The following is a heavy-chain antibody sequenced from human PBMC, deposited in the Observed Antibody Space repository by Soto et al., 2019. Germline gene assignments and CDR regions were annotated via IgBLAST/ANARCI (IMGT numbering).Heavy chain of an antibody. V-gene: IGHV4-34*01. CDR3: ARARYFDWLLQNWFDP. J-gene: IGHJ5*02. CDR1: GVSFSGYY. CDR2: INHSGST. D-gene: IGHD3-9*01. Sequence: SETLSLTFAVYGVSFSGYYWSWIRQPPGKGLEWIGEINHSGSTNYNPSLKSRVTISVDTSKNQFSLKLSSVTAADTAVYYCARARYFDWLLQNWFDPWGQGTLVTVS.